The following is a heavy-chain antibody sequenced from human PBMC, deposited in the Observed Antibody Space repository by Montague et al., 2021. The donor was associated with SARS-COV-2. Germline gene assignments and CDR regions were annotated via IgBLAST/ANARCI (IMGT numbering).Heavy chain of an antibody. CDR3: ARGYRRITIFGVVIYDAFDI. CDR2: IYHSGST. CDR1: GGSISSSNW. Sequence: SETLSLTCAVSGGSISSSNWWSWVHQPPGKGLEWIGEIYHSGSTNYNPSLKSRVTISVDKSKNQFSLKLGSVTAADTAVYYCARGYRRITIFGVVIYDAFDIWGQGTMVTVSS. J-gene: IGHJ3*02. V-gene: IGHV4-4*02. D-gene: IGHD3-3*01.